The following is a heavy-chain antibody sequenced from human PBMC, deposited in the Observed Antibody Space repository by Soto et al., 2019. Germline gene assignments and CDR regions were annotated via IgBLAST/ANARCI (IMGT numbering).Heavy chain of an antibody. CDR2: IIPSIGII. V-gene: IGHV1-69*04. CDR3: AREGDMKFHSDSSDEPGY. Sequence: QVQLVQSGAEVKKPGSSVKVSCKASGGTFSSFVISWVRQAPGQGLEWMGRIIPSIGIINYAQKFQGRVTITADTSTSTAHMELSSLGSDDTAVYYCAREGDMKFHSDSSDEPGYWGQGTLVTVSS. CDR1: GGTFSSFV. D-gene: IGHD3-22*01. J-gene: IGHJ4*02.